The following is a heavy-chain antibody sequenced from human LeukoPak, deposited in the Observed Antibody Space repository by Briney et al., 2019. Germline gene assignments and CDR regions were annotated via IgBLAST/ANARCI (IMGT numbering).Heavy chain of an antibody. J-gene: IGHJ5*02. Sequence: ASVKVSCKASGYTFTGYYMHWVRQAPGQGLEWMGWINPNSGGTNYAQKFQGRVTMTRDTSISAAYMELSRLRSDDTAVYYCARSGSGSLVPEFDPWGQGTLVTVSS. CDR2: INPNSGGT. V-gene: IGHV1-2*02. CDR1: GYTFTGYY. CDR3: ARSGSGSLVPEFDP. D-gene: IGHD1-26*01.